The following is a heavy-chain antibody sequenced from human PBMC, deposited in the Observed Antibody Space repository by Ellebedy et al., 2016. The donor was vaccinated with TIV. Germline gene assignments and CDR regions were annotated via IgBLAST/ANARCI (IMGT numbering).Heavy chain of an antibody. Sequence: PGGSLRLSCAASGFTVSSDFMNWVRQAPGKGLKWVSLIHNGDRTYYADSVKGRFTISRDNSKNTLYLQMNSLRAEDTALYYCANRGYWGQGTLVSVSS. D-gene: IGHD5-24*01. CDR2: IHNGDRT. CDR3: ANRGY. J-gene: IGHJ4*02. CDR1: GFTVSSDF. V-gene: IGHV3-66*01.